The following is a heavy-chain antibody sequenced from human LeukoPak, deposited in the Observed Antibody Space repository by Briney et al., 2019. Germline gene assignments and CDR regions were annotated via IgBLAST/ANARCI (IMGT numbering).Heavy chain of an antibody. Sequence: SETLSLTCTVSGGSISSYYWSWIRQPAGKGLEWIGHIYISGSTNYNPTLKSRVTISVDTSKNQFSLKLSSVTAADTAVYYCASGRQAAEDYRGQGTLVTVSS. CDR2: IYISGST. CDR1: GGSISSYY. V-gene: IGHV4-4*07. D-gene: IGHD6-25*01. CDR3: ASGRQAAEDY. J-gene: IGHJ4*02.